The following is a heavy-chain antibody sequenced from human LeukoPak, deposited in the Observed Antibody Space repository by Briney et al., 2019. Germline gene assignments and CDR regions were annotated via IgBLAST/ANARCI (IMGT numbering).Heavy chain of an antibody. CDR1: GFIFSSYA. J-gene: IGHJ4*02. CDR2: ISTSGDSI. CDR3: ARDPNSGSYYFDY. D-gene: IGHD1-26*01. V-gene: IGHV3-23*01. Sequence: GGSLRLSCAASGFIFSSYAMNWVRQAPGKGLEWVSVISTSGDSIYYADAVKGRFTISRDNSKNTVYLQMNSLRAEDTAVYYCARDPNSGSYYFDYWGQGTLVTVSS.